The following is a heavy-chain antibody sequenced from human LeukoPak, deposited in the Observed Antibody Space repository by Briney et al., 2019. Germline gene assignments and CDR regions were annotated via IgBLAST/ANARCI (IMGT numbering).Heavy chain of an antibody. D-gene: IGHD3-10*01. Sequence: RTGESLRLSCAASGISFSNAWMNWVRQAPGKGLEWVSSISSSSSYIYYADSVKGRFTISRDNAKNSLYLQMNSLRAEDTAVYYCASSITMVRGFPQNFLNWGQVTLVTVSS. V-gene: IGHV3-21*01. CDR1: GISFSNAW. CDR3: ASSITMVRGFPQNFLN. J-gene: IGHJ4*02. CDR2: ISSSSSYI.